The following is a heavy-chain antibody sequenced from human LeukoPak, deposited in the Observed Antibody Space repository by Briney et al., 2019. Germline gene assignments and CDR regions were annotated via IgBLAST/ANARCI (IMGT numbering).Heavy chain of an antibody. CDR1: GFTFSSYA. CDR3: ARDKLLMVYAIPYYYYSMDV. D-gene: IGHD2-8*01. Sequence: PGGSLRLSCAASGFTFSSYAMHWVRQAPGKGLEWVAVISYDGSNKYYADSVKGRFTISRDNSKNTLYLQMNSLRAEDTAVYYCARDKLLMVYAIPYYYYSMDVWGQGTTVTVPS. J-gene: IGHJ6*02. V-gene: IGHV3-30-3*01. CDR2: ISYDGSNK.